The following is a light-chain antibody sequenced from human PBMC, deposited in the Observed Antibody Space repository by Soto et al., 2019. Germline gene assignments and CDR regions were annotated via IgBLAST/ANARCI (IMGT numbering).Light chain of an antibody. CDR2: GAS. CDR3: QQYGSSSWT. J-gene: IGKJ1*01. V-gene: IGKV3-20*01. Sequence: EIVLTQSPGTLSLSPGERATLSCRASQSVSSSYFAWYQQRFGQAPRLLIYGASSRATGILDRFSGSGSGTVFTLTISILVPEDFAVYYCQQYGSSSWTFGQGTKVDIK. CDR1: QSVSSSY.